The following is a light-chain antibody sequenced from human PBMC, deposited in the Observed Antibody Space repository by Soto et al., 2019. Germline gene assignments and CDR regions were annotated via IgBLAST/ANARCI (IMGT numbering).Light chain of an antibody. CDR1: SRDVGIYNL. V-gene: IGLV2-23*01. CDR3: FSYAGTYARLRV. CDR2: EDT. J-gene: IGLJ1*01. Sequence: QSALTQPASVSGSPGQSITISCTGTSRDVGIYNLVSWYQLHPGKVPKLIIYEDTKRPSGISSRFSGSESGITAFLTISGLQAEDEADYYCFSYAGTYARLRVFGTGTKVTVL.